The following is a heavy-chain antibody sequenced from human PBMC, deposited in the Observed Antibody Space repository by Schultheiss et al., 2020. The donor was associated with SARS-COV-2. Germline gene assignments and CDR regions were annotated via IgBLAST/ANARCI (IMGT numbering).Heavy chain of an antibody. Sequence: SETLSLTCTVSGGSISSYYWSWIRQPPGKGLEWIGSIYHSGSTYYNPSLKSRVTISVDTSKNQFSLKLSSVTAADTAVYYCARQLREVTSENWFDPWGQGTLVTVSS. V-gene: IGHV4-59*05. CDR1: GGSISSYY. J-gene: IGHJ5*02. CDR2: IYHSGST. CDR3: ARQLREVTSENWFDP. D-gene: IGHD2-21*02.